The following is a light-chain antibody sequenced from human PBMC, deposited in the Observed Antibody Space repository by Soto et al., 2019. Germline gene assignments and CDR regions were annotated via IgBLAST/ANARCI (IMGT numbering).Light chain of an antibody. CDR1: QSISSW. Sequence: DIQMTQSPSTLPASVGDRVTITCRASQSISSWLAWYQQKPGKAPKSLIYKASSLESGVPSRCSGSGSGTEFTLTISSLQPDYFATYYCQQYLSYPITFGQGTRLEIK. CDR2: KAS. CDR3: QQYLSYPIT. J-gene: IGKJ5*01. V-gene: IGKV1-5*03.